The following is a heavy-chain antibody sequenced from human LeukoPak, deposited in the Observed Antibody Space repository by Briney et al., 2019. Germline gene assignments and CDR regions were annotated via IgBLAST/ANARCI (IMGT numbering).Heavy chain of an antibody. CDR3: ARLSKDIVVVPAAIVDY. CDR2: ISAYNGNT. D-gene: IGHD2-2*02. V-gene: IGHV1-18*01. Sequence: GASVKVSCKASGYTFTSYGISWVRQAPGQGLEWMGWISAYNGNTNYARKLQGRVTMTTDTSTSTAYMELRSLRSDDTAVYYCARLSKDIVVVPAAIVDYWGQGTLVTVSS. CDR1: GYTFTSYG. J-gene: IGHJ4*02.